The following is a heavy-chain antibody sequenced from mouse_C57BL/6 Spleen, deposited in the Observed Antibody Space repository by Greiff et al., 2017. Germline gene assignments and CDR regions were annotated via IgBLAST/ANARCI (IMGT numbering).Heavy chain of an antibody. CDR1: GFTFSDYG. CDR3: ARGYDVGGYYFDY. J-gene: IGHJ2*01. Sequence: EVMLVESGGGLVKPGGSLKLSCAASGFTFSDYGMHWVRQAPEKGLEWVAYISSGSSTIYYADTVKGRFTISRDNAKNTLFLQMTSLRSEDTAMYYCARGYDVGGYYFDYWGQGTTLTVSS. V-gene: IGHV5-17*01. CDR2: ISSGSSTI. D-gene: IGHD2-2*01.